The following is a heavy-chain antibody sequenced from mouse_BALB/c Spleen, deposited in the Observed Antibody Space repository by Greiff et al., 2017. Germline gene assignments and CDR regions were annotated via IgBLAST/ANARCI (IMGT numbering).Heavy chain of an antibody. Sequence: VQLQQSGPELMKPGASVKISCKASGYSFTSYYMHWVKQSHGKSLEWIGYIDPFNGGTSYNQKFKGKATLTVDKSSSTAYMELSSLTSEDSAVYYCAREGYDYTWFAYWGQGTLVTVSA. J-gene: IGHJ3*01. CDR1: GYSFTSYY. D-gene: IGHD2-4*01. CDR2: IDPFNGGT. CDR3: AREGYDYTWFAY. V-gene: IGHV1-31*01.